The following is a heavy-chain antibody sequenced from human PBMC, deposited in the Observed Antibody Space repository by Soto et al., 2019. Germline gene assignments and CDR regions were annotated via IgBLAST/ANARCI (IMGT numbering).Heavy chain of an antibody. CDR1: GFTFSSYA. J-gene: IGHJ6*02. Sequence: GGSLRLSCAASGFTFSSYAMSWVRQVPGKGLEWVSAISGGGGTTFYADSVKGRFTISRDNSRNTVYLEMNSLRAEDTAVYYCGGYISGYRYYYGMDAWGQGTTVTVSS. CDR2: ISGGGGTT. V-gene: IGHV3-23*01. D-gene: IGHD6-19*01. CDR3: GGYISGYRYYYGMDA.